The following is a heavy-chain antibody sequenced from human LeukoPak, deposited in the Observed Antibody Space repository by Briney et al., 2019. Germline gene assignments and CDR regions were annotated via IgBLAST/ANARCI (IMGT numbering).Heavy chain of an antibody. Sequence: GGSLRLSCAASGFTFSIHWRSCGRLAPGKGLECGANIKGDVSEKWYACSVKGRVTISRDNAQSSLHLQINILRAEETAVYHCARAASRSRWLNPWGQGTLVTVPS. V-gene: IGHV3-7*01. CDR2: IKGDVSEK. D-gene: IGHD5-24*01. CDR3: ARAASRSRWLNP. CDR1: GFTFSIHW. J-gene: IGHJ5*02.